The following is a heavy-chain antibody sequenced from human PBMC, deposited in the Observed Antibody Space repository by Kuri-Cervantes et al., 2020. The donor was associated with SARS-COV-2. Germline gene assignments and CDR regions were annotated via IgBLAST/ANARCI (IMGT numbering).Heavy chain of an antibody. J-gene: IGHJ3*02. CDR2: ISYDGSNK. D-gene: IGHD4-11*01. CDR3: ARDKDDYSNYHAFDI. V-gene: IGHV3-30*04. CDR1: GFTFSSYA. Sequence: GESLEIPCAAPGFTFSSYAMHWVRQAPGKGLEWVAVISYDGSNKYYADSVKGRFTISRDNSKNTLYLQMNSLRAEDTAVYYCARDKDDYSNYHAFDIWGQGTMVTVSS.